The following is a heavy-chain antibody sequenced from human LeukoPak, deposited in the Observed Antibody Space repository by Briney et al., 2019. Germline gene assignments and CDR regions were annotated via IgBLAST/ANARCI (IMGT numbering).Heavy chain of an antibody. CDR2: ISWDGGST. Sequence: GGSLRLSCTASGFSFSDHYMDWVRQAPGKGLECVSLISWDGGSTYYADSVKGRFTISRDNSKNSLYLQMNSLRTEDTALYYCAKEGLVLSYYYYGMDVWGQGTTVTVSS. CDR1: GFSFSDHY. CDR3: AKEGLVLSYYYYGMDV. J-gene: IGHJ6*02. D-gene: IGHD6-19*01. V-gene: IGHV3-43*01.